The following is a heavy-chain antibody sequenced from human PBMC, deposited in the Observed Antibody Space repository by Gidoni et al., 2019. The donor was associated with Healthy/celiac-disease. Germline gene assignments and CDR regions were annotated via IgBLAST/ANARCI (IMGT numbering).Heavy chain of an antibody. CDR2: INHSGSS. D-gene: IGHD6-13*01. CDR1: GGSFSGYY. V-gene: IGHV4-34*01. Sequence: QVQLQQCGAGLFKTSATLSLICAVYGGSFSGYYWSWIRQPPGKGLEWIGAINHSGSSNYNRSIKGRVPISVDTSKNQFTLKLSSVTAADTAVYYCARVKRAAAGTYYYGMDVWGKGTTVTVSS. J-gene: IGHJ6*04. CDR3: ARVKRAAAGTYYYGMDV.